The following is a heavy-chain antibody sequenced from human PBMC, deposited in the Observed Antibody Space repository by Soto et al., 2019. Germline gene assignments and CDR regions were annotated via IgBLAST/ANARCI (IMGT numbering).Heavy chain of an antibody. V-gene: IGHV3-74*01. D-gene: IGHD3-16*01. Sequence: GGSLSLSCAASGFTFSSYWMHWVRQAPGKGLVWVSRINSDGSSTSYADSVKGRFTISRDNAKNTLYLQMNSLRAEDTAVYYCARGQGYYDYIWGSWGAFDIWGQGTMVTVSS. J-gene: IGHJ3*02. CDR3: ARGQGYYDYIWGSWGAFDI. CDR2: INSDGSST. CDR1: GFTFSSYW.